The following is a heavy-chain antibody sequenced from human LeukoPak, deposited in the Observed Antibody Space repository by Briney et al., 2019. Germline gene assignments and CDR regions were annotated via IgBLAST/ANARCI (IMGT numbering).Heavy chain of an antibody. J-gene: IGHJ4*02. D-gene: IGHD6-13*01. CDR1: GFTFSSYA. CDR3: ARPAAADRGY. V-gene: IGHV3-30*01. CDR2: ISYDGSNK. Sequence: GGSLRLSCAASGFTFSSYAMHWVRQAPGKGLEWVAVISYDGSNKYYADSVKGRFTISRDNSKNTLYLQMNSLRAEDTAVYYCARPAAADRGYWGQGILVTVSS.